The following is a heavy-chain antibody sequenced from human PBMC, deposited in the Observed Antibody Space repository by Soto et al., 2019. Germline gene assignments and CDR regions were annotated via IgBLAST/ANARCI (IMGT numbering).Heavy chain of an antibody. CDR2: ISGSGGST. CDR3: AKEGYSSGWYKGARVNWFDP. CDR1: GFIFSSYA. Sequence: PGGSLRLSCAASGFIFSSYAMSWVRQAPGKGLEWVSAISGSGGSTYYADSVKGRFTISRDNSKNTLYLQMNSLRAEDTAVYYCAKEGYSSGWYKGARVNWFDPWGQGTLVTVSS. J-gene: IGHJ5*02. V-gene: IGHV3-23*01. D-gene: IGHD6-19*01.